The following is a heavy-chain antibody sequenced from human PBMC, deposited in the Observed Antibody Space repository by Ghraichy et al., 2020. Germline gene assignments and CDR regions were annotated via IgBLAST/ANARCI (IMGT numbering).Heavy chain of an antibody. J-gene: IGHJ5*02. CDR1: GLNIRNSR. CDR3: ARGSSGAHQDWFDP. V-gene: IGHV3-7*03. Sequence: GGSLRLSCATSGLNIRNSRISCARQAPVKGLEWIANIRQDGSEKHYVDSVEGRITISRDNAKNSLYLQMNSLRAEDTAVYYCARGSSGAHQDWFDPWGQGTLVTVSS. CDR2: IRQDGSEK. D-gene: IGHD6-19*01.